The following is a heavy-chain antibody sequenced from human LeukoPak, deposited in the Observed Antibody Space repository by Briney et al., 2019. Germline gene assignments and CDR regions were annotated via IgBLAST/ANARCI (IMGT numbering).Heavy chain of an antibody. CDR3: AKSSDYVWGSYRSYYLDY. V-gene: IGHV3-48*03. CDR1: GFTFSSYE. Sequence: QPGGSLRLSCAASGFTFSSYETNWVRQAPGKGLEWVSNIGSRGSTMYYADSVKGRFTISRDNAKNSLYLQMNSLRAEDTAVYYCAKSSDYVWGSYRSYYLDYWGQGTLVTVSS. J-gene: IGHJ4*02. D-gene: IGHD3-16*02. CDR2: IGSRGSTM.